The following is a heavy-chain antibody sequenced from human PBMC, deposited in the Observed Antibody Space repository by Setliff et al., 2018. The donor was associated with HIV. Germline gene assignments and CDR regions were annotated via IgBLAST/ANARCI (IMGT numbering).Heavy chain of an antibody. CDR2: IWYDGINK. D-gene: IGHD2-21*02. CDR1: GFTFRDYA. CDR3: AKVGGDGRFHYYHMDV. J-gene: IGHJ6*03. Sequence: GGSLRLSCAASGFTFRDYAMHWVRQAPGKGLEWVAYIWYDGINKYYADSVKGRFTVSRDNSKNTVSLQMNSLRAEDTAVYYCAKVGGDGRFHYYHMDVWGKGTTVTVSS. V-gene: IGHV3-30*02.